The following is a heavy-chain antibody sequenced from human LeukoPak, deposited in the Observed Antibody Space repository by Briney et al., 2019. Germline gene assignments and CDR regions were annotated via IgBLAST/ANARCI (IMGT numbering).Heavy chain of an antibody. CDR2: IYYSGST. V-gene: IGHV4-39*01. Sequence: PSETLSLTCTVSGDSISSSRSYWGWIRQPPGKGLEWIGSIYYSGSTYYNTSLKSRVTISVDTSKNQFSLKLSSVTAADTAVYYCARLGGLRYRLIQDYWGQGTLVTVSS. CDR1: GDSISSSRSY. CDR3: ARLGGLRYRLIQDY. D-gene: IGHD2-2*02. J-gene: IGHJ4*02.